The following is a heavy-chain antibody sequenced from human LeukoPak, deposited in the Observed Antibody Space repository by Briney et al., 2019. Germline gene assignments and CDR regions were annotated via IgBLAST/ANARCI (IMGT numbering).Heavy chain of an antibody. V-gene: IGHV4-61*02. J-gene: IGHJ5*02. CDR3: ARDWSCCGGRCYSGDWLDP. Sequence: KPSETLFLTCTASGGSISSDIYYWSWIRRPGVKGLERIGRIYTSGSTKYNPYLKSRVTISVDPSKNQFSRKLSSVTAADTAVYYWARDWSCCGGRCYSGDWLDPWGQGTLVTVSS. D-gene: IGHD2-15*01. CDR2: IYTSGST. CDR1: GGSISSDIYY.